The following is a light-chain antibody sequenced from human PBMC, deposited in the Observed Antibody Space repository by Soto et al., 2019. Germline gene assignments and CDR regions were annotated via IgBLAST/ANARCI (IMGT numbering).Light chain of an antibody. CDR2: DVT. CDR1: SSDVGGFNY. J-gene: IGLJ1*01. Sequence: QSALTQPASVSGSPGQSITISCTGTSSDVGGFNYVSWYQQHPGKAPKLMIYDVTNRPSGVSYRFSGSKSGNTASLTISGLQAEDEADYYCNSYTISSTYVFGTGTKSPS. V-gene: IGLV2-14*03. CDR3: NSYTISSTYV.